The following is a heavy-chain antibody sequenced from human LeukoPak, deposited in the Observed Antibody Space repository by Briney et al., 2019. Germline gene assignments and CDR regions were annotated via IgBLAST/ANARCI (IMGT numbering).Heavy chain of an antibody. J-gene: IGHJ5*02. CDR1: GFTFSNTW. V-gene: IGHV3-7*01. D-gene: IGHD3-3*02. Sequence: GGSLRLSCAASGFTFSNTWMSWVRQAPGKGLEWVANIKQDGSEKYYVDSVKGRFTISRDNAKNSLYLQMNSLRAEDTAVYYCARVRIFGVVIRFDPWGQGTLVTVSS. CDR3: ARVRIFGVVIRFDP. CDR2: IKQDGSEK.